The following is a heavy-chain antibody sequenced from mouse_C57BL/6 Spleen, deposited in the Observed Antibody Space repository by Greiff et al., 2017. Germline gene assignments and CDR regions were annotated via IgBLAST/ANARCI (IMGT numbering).Heavy chain of an antibody. CDR3: TRDEGNDYYAMDY. J-gene: IGHJ4*01. Sequence: DVMLVESGEGLVKPGGSLKLSCAASGFTFSSYAMSWVRQTPEKRLEWVAYISSGGDYIYYADTVKGRFTISRDNARNTLYLQMSSLKSEDTAMYYCTRDEGNDYYAMDYWGQGTSVTVSS. CDR2: ISSGGDYI. V-gene: IGHV5-9-1*02. CDR1: GFTFSSYA. D-gene: IGHD2-1*01.